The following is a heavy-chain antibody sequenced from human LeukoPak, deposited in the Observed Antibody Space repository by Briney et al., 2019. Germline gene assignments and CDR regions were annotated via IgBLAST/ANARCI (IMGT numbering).Heavy chain of an antibody. CDR2: IIPIFGTA. CDR1: GGTLSSYA. D-gene: IGHD5-18*01. CDR3: ARGLVDTATFDY. J-gene: IGHJ4*02. Sequence: SVKVSCKASGGTLSSYAISWVRQAPGQGLEWMGGIIPIFGTANYAQKFQGRVTITTDESTSTAYMELSSLRSEDTAVYYCARGLVDTATFDYWGQGTLVTVSS. V-gene: IGHV1-69*05.